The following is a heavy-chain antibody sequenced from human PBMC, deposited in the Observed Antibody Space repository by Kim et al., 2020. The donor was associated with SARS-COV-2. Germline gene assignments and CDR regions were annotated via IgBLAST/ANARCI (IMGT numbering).Heavy chain of an antibody. V-gene: IGHV4-61*01. CDR2: MYYSGST. J-gene: IGHJ5*02. Sequence: SETLSLTCSVSGGSVSSGPYYWNWIRQPPGKGLEWIGYMYYSGSTNYNPSLKSRVTISIDTSKNQFSLKLSSVTAADTAVYYCARISGAYGRWFDPWGQGTLLTVSS. D-gene: IGHD1-26*01. CDR1: GGSVSSGPYY. CDR3: ARISGAYGRWFDP.